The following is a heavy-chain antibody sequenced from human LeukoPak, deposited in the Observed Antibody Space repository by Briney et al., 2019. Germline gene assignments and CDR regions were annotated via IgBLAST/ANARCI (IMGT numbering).Heavy chain of an antibody. CDR3: ARGGSAYVRYYYYGMDV. CDR1: GYIFTSYS. V-gene: IGHV1-46*01. Sequence: ASVKVSCKASGYIFTSYSMHWVRQAPGQGLEWMGIINPSGGSTSYAQKFQGRVTMTRDTSTSTVYMELSSLRSEDTAVYYCARGGSAYVRYYYYGMDVWGQGTTVTVSS. CDR2: INPSGGST. J-gene: IGHJ6*02. D-gene: IGHD3-16*01.